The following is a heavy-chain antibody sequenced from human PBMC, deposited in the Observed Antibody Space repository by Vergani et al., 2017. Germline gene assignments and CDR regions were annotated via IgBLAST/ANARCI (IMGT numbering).Heavy chain of an antibody. Sequence: QVQLVQSGAEVKKPGASVKVSCKASGYTFTGYYMHWVRQAPGQGLEWMGWINPNSGGTNYAQKFQGRVTMTRDTSISTAYMELSRLRSDDTAVYYCARVEILGYCSGGSCYTPFDYWGQGTLVTVSS. CDR2: INPNSGGT. CDR3: ARVEILGYCSGGSCYTPFDY. J-gene: IGHJ4*02. CDR1: GYTFTGYY. D-gene: IGHD2-15*01. V-gene: IGHV1-2*02.